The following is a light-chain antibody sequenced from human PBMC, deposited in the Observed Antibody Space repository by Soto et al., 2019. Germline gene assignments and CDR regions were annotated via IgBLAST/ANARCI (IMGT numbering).Light chain of an antibody. Sequence: EIVLTQSPGTLSLSPGERATLSCRASQSVDSTYLAWYQQKPDQSPRLLIYATSTRVTGIPARFSGSGSGTEFTLTISSLQSEDFAVYYCQQYKNGWTFGQGTKVDI. CDR3: QQYKNGWT. V-gene: IGKV3-15*01. J-gene: IGKJ1*01. CDR2: ATS. CDR1: QSVDSTY.